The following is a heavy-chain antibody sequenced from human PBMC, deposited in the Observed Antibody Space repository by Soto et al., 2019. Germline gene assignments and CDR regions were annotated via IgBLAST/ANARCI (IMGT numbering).Heavy chain of an antibody. Sequence: QVQLVQSGAEVKKPGASVKVSCKASGFDFTDHYIHWVRQAPGQGLEWMGIISPDGGSTRYSQKFQARITMTRDTSTSTVYMELSSLRSEDTAIYYCARAPRGGVIIVITWAQIDYWGQGTLVTVS. D-gene: IGHD3-10*01. V-gene: IGHV1-46*01. CDR2: ISPDGGST. CDR1: GFDFTDHY. CDR3: ARAPRGGVIIVITWAQIDY. J-gene: IGHJ4*02.